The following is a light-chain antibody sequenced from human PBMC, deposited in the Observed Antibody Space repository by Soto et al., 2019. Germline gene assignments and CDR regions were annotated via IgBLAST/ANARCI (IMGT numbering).Light chain of an antibody. V-gene: IGKV3-11*01. Sequence: EIVLTQSPGTLSLSPGERATLSCRASQSVSNNYLAWYQQKPGQAPSLLIYDASNRAIGIPARFSGSGSGTDFTLTISSLEPEDFAVYYCQQRSNWPLTFGGGTKVDIK. CDR2: DAS. CDR1: QSVSNNY. CDR3: QQRSNWPLT. J-gene: IGKJ4*01.